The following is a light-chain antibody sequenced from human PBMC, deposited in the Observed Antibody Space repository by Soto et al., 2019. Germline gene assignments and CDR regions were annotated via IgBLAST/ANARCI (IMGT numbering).Light chain of an antibody. V-gene: IGLV2-23*01. J-gene: IGLJ2*01. Sequence: QSVLTQPASVSGSPGQPITISCTATTSDVAIYNLVSWYQHHPGKAPQLMIYDATKRPSGVSNRFFGSKSGNTTSLTISGLQIEDEGDYYCSSYAGSNTVIFGGGTKVTVL. CDR3: SSYAGSNTVI. CDR1: TSDVAIYNL. CDR2: DAT.